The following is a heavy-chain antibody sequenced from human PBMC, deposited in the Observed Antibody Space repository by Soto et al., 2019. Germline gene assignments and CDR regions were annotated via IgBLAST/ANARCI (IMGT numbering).Heavy chain of an antibody. CDR1: GYSFTNYG. Sequence: QDQLVQSGVEVKKPGASVKVSCKASGYSFTNYGITWVRQAPGQGFEWMGWISAYNGNTNYAQKFQGRVTITTDPSTSTAYLELRSLRSDDTAVYYCARDRGVAPPVAGNTHYYYYMDVWGKGTTVTVSS. V-gene: IGHV1-18*01. CDR2: ISAYNGNT. D-gene: IGHD6-19*01. J-gene: IGHJ6*03. CDR3: ARDRGVAPPVAGNTHYYYYMDV.